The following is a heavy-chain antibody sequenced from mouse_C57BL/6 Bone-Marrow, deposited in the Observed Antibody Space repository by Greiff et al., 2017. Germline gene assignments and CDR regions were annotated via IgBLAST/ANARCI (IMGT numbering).Heavy chain of an antibody. V-gene: IGHV1-9*01. CDR3: AKHYGNWGFAD. Sequence: QVQLQQSGAELMKPGASVKLSCTATGYKFTGYWIEWVKQRPGHGLEWIGEILPGSGSTNYTEKFKGKATFTADTSSNTAYKQLSSLTTEDSAIYYSAKHYGNWGFADWGQGTLVTVSA. J-gene: IGHJ3*01. CDR2: ILPGSGST. D-gene: IGHD2-1*01. CDR1: GYKFTGYW.